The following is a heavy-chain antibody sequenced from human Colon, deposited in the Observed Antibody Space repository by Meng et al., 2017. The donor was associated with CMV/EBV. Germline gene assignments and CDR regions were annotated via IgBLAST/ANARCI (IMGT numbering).Heavy chain of an antibody. CDR2: INPSGENT. V-gene: IGHV1-46*02. CDR1: GHNLNTYY. D-gene: IGHD2-8*01. CDR3: AREQVGVLIAGASPSYFYYGLDV. Sequence: ASVKVSCKASGHNLNTYYIHWVRQAPGQGLEWMGIINPSGENTTYARKFQGRVTMTRDPSTSTVHMDLRRLRSEDTAVYYCAREQVGVLIAGASPSYFYYGLDVWGQGTTVTVSS. J-gene: IGHJ6*02.